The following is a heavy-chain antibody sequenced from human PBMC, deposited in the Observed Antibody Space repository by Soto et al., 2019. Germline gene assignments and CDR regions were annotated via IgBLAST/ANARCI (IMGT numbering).Heavy chain of an antibody. CDR3: ARRIEQQLVDDAFDI. D-gene: IGHD6-13*01. Sequence: SETLSLTCTVSGGSISSSSYYWGWIRQPPGKGLEWIGCIYYSGSTYYNPSLKSRVTISVDTSKNQFSLKLSSVTAADTAVYYCARRIEQQLVDDAFDIWGQGTMVTVSS. V-gene: IGHV4-39*01. CDR2: IYYSGST. J-gene: IGHJ3*02. CDR1: GGSISSSSYY.